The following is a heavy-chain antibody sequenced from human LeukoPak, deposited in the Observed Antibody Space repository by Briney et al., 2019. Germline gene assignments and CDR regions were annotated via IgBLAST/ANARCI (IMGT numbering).Heavy chain of an antibody. D-gene: IGHD3-10*01. J-gene: IGHJ4*02. CDR2: ISYDGSNK. CDR1: GFTFSSYA. CDR3: ARALWFGELTDYFDY. V-gene: IGHV3-30-3*01. Sequence: PGGSLRLSCAASGFTFSSYAMPWVRQAPGKGLEWVAVISYDGSNKYYADSVKGRFTISRDNSKNTLYLQMNSLRAEDTAVYYCARALWFGELTDYFDYWGQGTLVTVSS.